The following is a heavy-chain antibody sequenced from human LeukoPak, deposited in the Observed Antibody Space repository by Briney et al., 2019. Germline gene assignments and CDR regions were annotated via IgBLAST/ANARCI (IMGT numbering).Heavy chain of an antibody. V-gene: IGHV3-33*06. CDR1: GFTFSSCN. D-gene: IGHD4-17*01. Sequence: PGGSLRLSCVASGFTFSSCNMHWVRQAPGKGLEWVALIWYDGSNKYYTDSVKGRFTISRDNSKNTLYLQMNSLRAEDTALYYCAKDSNDYGDYNYFDYWGQGTLVTVSS. J-gene: IGHJ4*02. CDR3: AKDSNDYGDYNYFDY. CDR2: IWYDGSNK.